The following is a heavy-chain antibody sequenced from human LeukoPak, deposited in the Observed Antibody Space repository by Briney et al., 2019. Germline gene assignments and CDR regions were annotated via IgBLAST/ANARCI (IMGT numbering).Heavy chain of an antibody. CDR3: ARDHSLSSSAYFDY. J-gene: IGHJ4*02. Sequence: SETLFLTCTVSGGSISSYYWSCIRQPARKGLEWIGRIYTSGSTNYNPSLKSRVTMSVDTSKNQFSLKLSSVTAADTAVYYCARDHSLSSSAYFDYWGQGTLVTVSS. CDR1: GGSISSYY. V-gene: IGHV4-4*07. D-gene: IGHD6-6*01. CDR2: IYTSGST.